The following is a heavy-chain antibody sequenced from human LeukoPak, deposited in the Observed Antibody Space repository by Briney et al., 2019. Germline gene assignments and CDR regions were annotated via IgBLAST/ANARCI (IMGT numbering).Heavy chain of an antibody. CDR3: ARGRLYYDILTGYYRPLHFDY. J-gene: IGHJ4*02. Sequence: RPSETLSLTCTVSDGSISTSSFYWGWIRQPPGKGLEWIGSVYYSGSTYYNPSLESRVTISIDTSKSQSSLKLSSVTAADTAVYSCARGRLYYDILTGYYRPLHFDYWGQGTLVTVSS. CDR2: VYYSGST. V-gene: IGHV4-39*07. D-gene: IGHD3-9*01. CDR1: DGSISTSSFY.